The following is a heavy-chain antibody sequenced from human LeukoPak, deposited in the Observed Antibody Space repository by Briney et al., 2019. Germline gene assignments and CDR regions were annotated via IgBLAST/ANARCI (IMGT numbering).Heavy chain of an antibody. CDR1: AYTFTNYG. V-gene: IGHV1-18*01. J-gene: IGHJ4*02. CDR2: ISAHNGNT. CDR3: ARDGYFDH. Sequence: ASVKVSCKAPAYTFTNYGIAWVRQAPGQRLEWMGWISAHNGNTNYAQKLQGRVTMTTDTATSTAYMELRSLASDDTAVYYCARDGYFDHWGQGTLVTVSS.